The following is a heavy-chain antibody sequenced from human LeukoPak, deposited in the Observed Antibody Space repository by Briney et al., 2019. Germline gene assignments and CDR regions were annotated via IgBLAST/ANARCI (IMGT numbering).Heavy chain of an antibody. CDR3: VRQSSGYYRSFDY. Sequence: GESLKISCKGSGYSFTSCWIGWVRQMPGKGLEWMGIIYPGDPDTRYSPSFQGQVTISADKSISTAYLQWSSLKASDTAMYYCVRQSSGYYRSFDYWGQGTLVTVSS. CDR1: GYSFTSCW. J-gene: IGHJ4*02. CDR2: IYPGDPDT. V-gene: IGHV5-51*01. D-gene: IGHD3-22*01.